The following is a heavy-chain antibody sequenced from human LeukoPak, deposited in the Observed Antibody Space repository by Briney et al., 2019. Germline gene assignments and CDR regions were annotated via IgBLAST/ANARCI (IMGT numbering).Heavy chain of an antibody. Sequence: PGGSLRLSCAASGFTFSSYSMNWVRQAPGKGLEWVSSISSTSTYIYYADSVKGRFTISRDNAKNTLYLQMNSLRAEDTAVYYCARDYIVATKGGYYYGMDVWGQGTTVTVPS. CDR1: GFTFSSYS. CDR3: ARDYIVATKGGYYYGMDV. CDR2: ISSTSTYI. D-gene: IGHD5-12*01. V-gene: IGHV3-21*01. J-gene: IGHJ6*02.